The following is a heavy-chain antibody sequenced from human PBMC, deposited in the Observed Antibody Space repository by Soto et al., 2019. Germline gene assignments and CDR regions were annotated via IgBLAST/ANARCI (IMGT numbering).Heavy chain of an antibody. Sequence: EAAVKVSCKASGGTFSSYAIGWVRQAPGQGLEWMGGIIPIFGTANYAQKFQGRVTITADESTSTAYMELSSLRSEDTAVYYCARSSDSSSWYNYFDYWGQGTLVTVSS. J-gene: IGHJ4*02. CDR1: GGTFSSYA. CDR3: ARSSDSSSWYNYFDY. V-gene: IGHV1-69*13. CDR2: IIPIFGTA. D-gene: IGHD6-13*01.